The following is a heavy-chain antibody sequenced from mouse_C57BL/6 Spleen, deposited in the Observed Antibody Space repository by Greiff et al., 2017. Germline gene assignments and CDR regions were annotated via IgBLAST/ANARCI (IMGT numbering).Heavy chain of an antibody. Sequence: VQLKESVAELVRPGASVKLSCTASGFNIKNTYMHWVKQRPEQGLEWIGRIDPANGNTKYAPKFQGKATITADTSSNTSYLQLSSLTSEDTAIYYCAILYYSIYVGFAYWGQGTLVTVSA. CDR2: IDPANGNT. J-gene: IGHJ3*01. CDR1: GFNIKNTY. V-gene: IGHV14-3*01. CDR3: AILYYSIYVGFAY. D-gene: IGHD2-5*01.